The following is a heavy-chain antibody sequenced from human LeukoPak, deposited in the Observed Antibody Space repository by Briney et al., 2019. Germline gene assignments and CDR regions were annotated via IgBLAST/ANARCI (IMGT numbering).Heavy chain of an antibody. Sequence: PGGSLRLSCAASGFTFSYYWMHWVCQTPGKGPMWVSRINGDGTGTNYADSVKGRFTIPRDNSKNTLYLQMNSLRAEDTAVYHCAKLGGSGSYVWGQGTLVTVSS. V-gene: IGHV3-74*01. CDR3: AKLGGSGSYV. D-gene: IGHD3-10*01. CDR1: GFTFSYYW. J-gene: IGHJ4*02. CDR2: INGDGTGT.